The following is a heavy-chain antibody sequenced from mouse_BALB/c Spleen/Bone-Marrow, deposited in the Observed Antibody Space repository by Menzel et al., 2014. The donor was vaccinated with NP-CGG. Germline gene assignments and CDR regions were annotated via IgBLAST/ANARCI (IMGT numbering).Heavy chain of an antibody. CDR2: IYPANGDT. J-gene: IGHJ4*01. CDR3: ARYGNGLMDY. CDR1: GFNIXDTY. Sequence: EVKLVESGAELVKPGASVKLSCTASGFNIXDTYMHWVKQRPEQGLEWIGRIYPANGDTKYDPKFQGKATITADTSSNTAYLQLSSLTSEDTAVYYCARYGNGLMDYWGQGTSVTVSS. V-gene: IGHV14-3*02. D-gene: IGHD2-1*01.